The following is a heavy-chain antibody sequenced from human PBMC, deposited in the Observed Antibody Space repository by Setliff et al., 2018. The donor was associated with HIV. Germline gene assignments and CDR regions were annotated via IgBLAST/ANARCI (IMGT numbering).Heavy chain of an antibody. V-gene: IGHV1-18*01. CDR3: AATGSGGYVH. CDR2: INTYTGYT. CDR1: GGTFSSYA. Sequence: ASVKVSCKASGGTFSSYAFSWVRQAPGQGLQWLGCINTYTGYTHYAKDLQARVTMTTNTSTSTAYMYLRSLTSDDTAIYYCAATGSGGYVHWGQGTLVTVSS. D-gene: IGHD5-12*01. J-gene: IGHJ4*02.